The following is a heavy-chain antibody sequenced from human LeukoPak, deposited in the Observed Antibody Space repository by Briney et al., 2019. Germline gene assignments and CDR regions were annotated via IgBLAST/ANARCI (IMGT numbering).Heavy chain of an antibody. CDR1: GGSISGSPDY. J-gene: IGHJ4*02. V-gene: IGHV4-39*01. CDR2: IFHSGST. D-gene: IGHD2-15*01. CDR3: ARRYCSGGVCYYFDY. Sequence: PSETLSLTCAVSGGSISGSPDYWGWIRQAPKKGLEWIGIIFHSGSTYYNPSLKSRVAISVDTSKNQVSLKLSFVTAADTAVYYCARRYCSGGVCYYFDYWGQGTLVTVSS.